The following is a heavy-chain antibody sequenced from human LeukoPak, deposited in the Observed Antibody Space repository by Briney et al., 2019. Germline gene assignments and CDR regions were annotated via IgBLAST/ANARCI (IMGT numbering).Heavy chain of an antibody. CDR2: ISPYNGNT. J-gene: IGHJ6*03. CDR3: ARGGEIYYYYYYMDV. Sequence: ASVKVSCKASGYTFTSYGISWVRQAPGQGLEWMGWISPYNGNTNYAQKLQGRVTMTTDTSTSTAYMELRSLRSDDTAVYYCARGGEIYYYYYYMDVWGKGTTVTVSS. CDR1: GYTFTSYG. V-gene: IGHV1-18*01.